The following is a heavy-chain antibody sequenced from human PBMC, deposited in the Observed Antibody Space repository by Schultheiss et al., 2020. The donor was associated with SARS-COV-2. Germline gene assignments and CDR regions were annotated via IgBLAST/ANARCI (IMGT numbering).Heavy chain of an antibody. V-gene: IGHV3-64D*06. CDR2: ISSNGGST. CDR3: VNGGSYYLSNFDY. D-gene: IGHD1-26*01. Sequence: GGSLRLSCSASGFTFSSYAMHWVRQAPGKGLEYVLAISSNGGSTYYADSVKGRFTISRDNSKNTLYLQMSSLRAEDTAVYYCVNGGSYYLSNFDYWGQGTLVTVSS. CDR1: GFTFSSYA. J-gene: IGHJ4*02.